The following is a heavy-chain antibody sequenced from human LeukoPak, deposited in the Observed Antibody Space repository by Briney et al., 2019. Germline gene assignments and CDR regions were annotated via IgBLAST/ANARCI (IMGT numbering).Heavy chain of an antibody. J-gene: IGHJ6*03. CDR3: ARGAGIGVDYYYYMDV. D-gene: IGHD3-3*01. V-gene: IGHV1-2*02. Sequence: ASVKVSCKASGYTFTGYYMHWVRQAPGQGLEWMGWINPNSGGTNYAQKFQGRVTMTRDTSISTPYMELSSLRSDDTAVYYCARGAGIGVDYYYYMDVWGKGTTVTVS. CDR2: INPNSGGT. CDR1: GYTFTGYY.